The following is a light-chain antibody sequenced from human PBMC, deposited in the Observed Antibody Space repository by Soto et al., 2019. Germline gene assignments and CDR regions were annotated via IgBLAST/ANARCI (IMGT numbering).Light chain of an antibody. CDR1: ENVRTF. CDR2: GAS. CDR3: QQYNNWPPIT. J-gene: IGKJ4*01. V-gene: IGKV3-11*01. Sequence: EIVLTQSPGTLSLSLGERATLSCRASENVRTFVDWYQQKPGQAPRLLIHGASNRATGIPDRFSGSGSGTDFTLTISRLEPEDFAVYYCQQYNNWPPITFGGGTKVDIK.